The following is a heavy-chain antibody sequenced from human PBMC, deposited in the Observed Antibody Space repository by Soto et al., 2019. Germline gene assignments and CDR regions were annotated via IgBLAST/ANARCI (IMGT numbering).Heavy chain of an antibody. Sequence: QVQLVQSGAEVKKPGSSVKVSCKASGGTFSSYAISWVRQAPGQGLQWMGGIIPIFGTANYAQKCQGRVTITADESTSTAYMELSSLRSEDTAVYYCAMEAVGQQLTSPPDYWGQGTLVTVSS. J-gene: IGHJ4*02. CDR2: IIPIFGTA. D-gene: IGHD6-13*01. CDR1: GGTFSSYA. CDR3: AMEAVGQQLTSPPDY. V-gene: IGHV1-69*01.